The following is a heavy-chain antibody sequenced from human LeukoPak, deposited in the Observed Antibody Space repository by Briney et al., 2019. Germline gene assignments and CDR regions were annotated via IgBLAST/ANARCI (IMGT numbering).Heavy chain of an antibody. V-gene: IGHV1-3*01. CDR3: ARGRGTSGSNRDFYYYYYMDV. D-gene: IGHD2-15*01. Sequence: ASVKVSCKASGYIFTDYAIHWLRQAPGQRPEWMGWMNAGNGNTKYSQKFQGRITLIRDTSAATAYMELSSPRHDDLAVYYCARGRGTSGSNRDFYYYYYMDVWGKGTTVTVSS. CDR2: MNAGNGNT. CDR1: GYIFTDYA. J-gene: IGHJ6*03.